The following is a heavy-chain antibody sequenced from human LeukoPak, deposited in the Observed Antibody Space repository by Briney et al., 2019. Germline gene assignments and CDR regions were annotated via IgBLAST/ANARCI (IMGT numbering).Heavy chain of an antibody. CDR1: GGSFSGYY. D-gene: IGHD6-19*01. V-gene: IGHV4-34*01. J-gene: IGHJ4*02. CDR3: ARWDDSAWGFGN. CDR2: INHSGST. Sequence: SETLSLTCAVYGGSFSGYYWSWIRQPPGKGLEWIGEINHSGSTNYNPSLKSRVTISVDTSKNQLSLKLTSVTAADTAVYYCARWDDSAWGFGNWGPGTLVTVSS.